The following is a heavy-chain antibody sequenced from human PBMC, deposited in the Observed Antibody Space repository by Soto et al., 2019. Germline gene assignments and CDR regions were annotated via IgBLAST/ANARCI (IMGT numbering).Heavy chain of an antibody. CDR1: VFTFSSYS. V-gene: IGHV3-21*01. D-gene: IGHD3-3*02. CDR2: ISSSSSYI. Sequence: NPWGSLRFVCASDVFTFSSYSMNWVRQAPGKGLEWVSSISSSSSYIYYADSVKGRFTISRDNAKNSLYLQMNSLRAEGTAVYYCARGAPFYPFDYWGQGTMVTGSS. J-gene: IGHJ4*02. CDR3: ARGAPFYPFDY.